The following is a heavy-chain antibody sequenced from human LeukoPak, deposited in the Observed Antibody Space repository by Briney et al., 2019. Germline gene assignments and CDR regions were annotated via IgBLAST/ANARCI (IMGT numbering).Heavy chain of an antibody. CDR3: AKDNYDILTGYWYYFDY. CDR2: IRYDGSNK. D-gene: IGHD3-9*01. Sequence: GGSLRLSCAASGFTFSSYGMHWVRQAPGKGLEWVAFIRYDGSNKYYADSVKGRFTISRDNSKNTLYLQMNSLRAEDTAVYYCAKDNYDILTGYWYYFDYWGQGTLVIVSS. J-gene: IGHJ4*02. V-gene: IGHV3-30*02. CDR1: GFTFSSYG.